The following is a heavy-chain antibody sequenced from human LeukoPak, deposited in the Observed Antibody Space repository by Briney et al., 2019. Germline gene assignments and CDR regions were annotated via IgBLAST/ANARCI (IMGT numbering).Heavy chain of an antibody. J-gene: IGHJ4*02. CDR1: GFTFSTYS. CDR3: AADLPGFGSGEMDF. CDR2: IRSRSGTT. Sequence: GGSLRLSCAASGFTFSTYSMNWVRQAPGKGLEWVGRIRSRSGTTDYASPVKGRFTISRDDSANTVYLHMNSLQTEDTAVYYCAADLPGFGSGEMDFWGQGTLVTVSS. D-gene: IGHD3-10*01. V-gene: IGHV3-15*01.